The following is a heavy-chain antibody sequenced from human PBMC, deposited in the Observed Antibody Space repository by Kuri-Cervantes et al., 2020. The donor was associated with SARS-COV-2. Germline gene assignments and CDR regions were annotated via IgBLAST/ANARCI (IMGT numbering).Heavy chain of an antibody. CDR2: VSYDGSKK. D-gene: IGHD1-1*01. Sequence: GESLKISCTVSGGSISSYYWSWVRQAPGKGLEWVAVVSYDGSKKCYADSVKGRFTISRDNAKNSLYLQMNSLRAEDTAVYYCARDGKNWNQNPYYYYYYMDVWGKGTTVTVSS. V-gene: IGHV3-30-3*01. CDR1: GGSISSYY. CDR3: ARDGKNWNQNPYYYYYYMDV. J-gene: IGHJ6*03.